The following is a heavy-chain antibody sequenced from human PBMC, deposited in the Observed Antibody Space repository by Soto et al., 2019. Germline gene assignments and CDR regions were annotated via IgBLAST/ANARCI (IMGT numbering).Heavy chain of an antibody. CDR2: ISWYSGSL. D-gene: IGHD2-2*01. CDR3: AKDVGYCSSVSCHPHLEH. J-gene: IGHJ1*01. Sequence: EVRLVESGGGLVQPGRSLRLSCAASGFRLDDYAMHWVRQAPGKGLEWVSGISWYSGSLGYVDSVKGRFTISRDNDKNTLYLQMNSLRVEDTAFYYCAKDVGYCSSVSCHPHLEHWGQGALVTVSS. CDR1: GFRLDDYA. V-gene: IGHV3-9*01.